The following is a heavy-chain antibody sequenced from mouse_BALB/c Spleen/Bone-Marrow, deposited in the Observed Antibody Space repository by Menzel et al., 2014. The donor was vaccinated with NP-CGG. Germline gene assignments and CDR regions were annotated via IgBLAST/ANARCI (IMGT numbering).Heavy chain of an antibody. CDR1: GYTFTSYW. Sequence: QVQLQQSGAELVKPGASVKLSCKASGYTFTSYWMHWVKQRPGQGLEWIGEINPSNGRTNYVEKFKSKATLSGDKSSSTVCMQLSSLTSEDSAVYYCARSGYWYFDVWGAGTTVTVPA. D-gene: IGHD3-1*01. J-gene: IGHJ1*01. V-gene: IGHV1S81*02. CDR3: ARSGYWYFDV. CDR2: INPSNGRT.